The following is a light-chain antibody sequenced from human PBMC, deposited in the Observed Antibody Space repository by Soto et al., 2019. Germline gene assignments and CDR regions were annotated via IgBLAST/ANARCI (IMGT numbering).Light chain of an antibody. CDR2: EVS. V-gene: IGLV2-14*01. J-gene: IGLJ2*01. Sequence: QSALTQPASVSGSPGQSITISCTGNSSDVGYYNYVSWYQQHPGKAPKLMIYEVSNRPSGVSNRFSGSKSGNTASLTISGLQAEDEADYYCSSYTSSTTPAVFGGGTKVTVL. CDR3: SSYTSSTTPAV. CDR1: SSDVGYYNY.